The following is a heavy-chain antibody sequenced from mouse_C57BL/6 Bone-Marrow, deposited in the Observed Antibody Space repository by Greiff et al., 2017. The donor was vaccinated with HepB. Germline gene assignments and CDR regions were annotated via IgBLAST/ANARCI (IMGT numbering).Heavy chain of an antibody. J-gene: IGHJ2*01. Sequence: EVQLVESEGGLVQPGSSMKLSCTASGFTFSDYYMAWVRQVPEKGLEWVANINYDGSSTYYLDSLKSRFIISRDNAKNILYLQMSSLKSEDTATYYCARGGRGYFDYWGQGTTLTVSS. V-gene: IGHV5-16*01. D-gene: IGHD3-3*01. CDR1: GFTFSDYY. CDR3: ARGGRGYFDY. CDR2: INYDGSST.